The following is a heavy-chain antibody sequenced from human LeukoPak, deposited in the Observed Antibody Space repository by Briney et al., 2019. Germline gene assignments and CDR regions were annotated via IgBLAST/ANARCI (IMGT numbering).Heavy chain of an antibody. V-gene: IGHV3-7*05. CDR1: GITVSKYW. Sequence: GGSLRLSCAASGITVSKYWMSWVRQAPGKGLEWVANINQDGVEKYYVDSVKGRFTISRDNAKSSLYLQMNSLRDEDTAVYFCARALVGDGSSIYWGQGTLVTVSP. D-gene: IGHD2-15*01. CDR3: ARALVGDGSSIY. CDR2: INQDGVEK. J-gene: IGHJ4*02.